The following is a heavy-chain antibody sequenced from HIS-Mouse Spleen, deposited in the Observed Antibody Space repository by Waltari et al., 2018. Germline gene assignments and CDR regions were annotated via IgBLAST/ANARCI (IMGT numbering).Heavy chain of an antibody. Sequence: QLQLQESGPGLVKPSETLSLPCTVSCGSISRSRYYWGWIRQPPGKGLEWIGSIYYSGSTYYNPSLKSRVTISVDTSKNQFSLKLSSVTAADTAVYYCAREIPYSSSWYDWYFDLWGRGTLVTVSS. V-gene: IGHV4-39*07. D-gene: IGHD6-13*01. CDR3: AREIPYSSSWYDWYFDL. CDR2: IYYSGST. CDR1: CGSISRSRYY. J-gene: IGHJ2*01.